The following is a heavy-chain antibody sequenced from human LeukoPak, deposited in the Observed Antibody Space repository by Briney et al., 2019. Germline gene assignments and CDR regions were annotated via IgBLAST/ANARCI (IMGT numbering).Heavy chain of an antibody. CDR2: IIPIFGTT. CDR3: ARRAALGREDY. CDR1: GGTFSSYA. V-gene: IGHV1-69*13. J-gene: IGHJ4*02. Sequence: SVKVSCKASGGTFSSYAISWVRQAPGQGLEWMGGIIPIFGTTSYAQKFQGRVTITADESTSTAYMELSSLRSEDTAVYYCARRAALGREDYWGQGTLVTVSS. D-gene: IGHD6-6*01.